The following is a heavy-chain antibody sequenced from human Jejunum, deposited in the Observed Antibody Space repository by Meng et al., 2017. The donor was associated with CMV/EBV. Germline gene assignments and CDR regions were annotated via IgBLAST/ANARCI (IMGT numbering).Heavy chain of an antibody. D-gene: IGHD5-12*01. CDR1: SSVSYY. Sequence: SSVSYYWGWLRRPPGKGLEWIRNIFYTGGTYYNPSLKSRVTMSIDTSTNQFSLKLSSVTAADTAMYFCARDLYSGYINTPRRAFDIWGQGTMVTVSS. CDR3: ARDLYSGYINTPRRAFDI. CDR2: IFYTGGT. J-gene: IGHJ3*02. V-gene: IGHV4-39*07.